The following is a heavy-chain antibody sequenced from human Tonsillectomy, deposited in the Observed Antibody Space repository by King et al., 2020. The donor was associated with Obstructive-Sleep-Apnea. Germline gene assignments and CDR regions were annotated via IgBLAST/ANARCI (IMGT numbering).Heavy chain of an antibody. CDR2: IYYSGST. V-gene: IGHV4-59*08. J-gene: IGHJ6*02. D-gene: IGHD2-2*01. CDR1: GGSISSYY. Sequence: VQLQESGPGLVKPSETLSLTCTVSGGSISSYYWSWIRQPPGKGLEWIGYIYYSGSTNYNPSLKSRVTISVDTSKNQFSLKLSSVTAADTAVYYCARQGGGCSSTCCYAGHYYYYGMDVWGQGTTVTVSS. CDR3: ARQGGGCSSTCCYAGHYYYYGMDV.